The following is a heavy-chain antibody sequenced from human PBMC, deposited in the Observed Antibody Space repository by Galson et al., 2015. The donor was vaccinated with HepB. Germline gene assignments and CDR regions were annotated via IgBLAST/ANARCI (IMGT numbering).Heavy chain of an antibody. D-gene: IGHD2-15*01. CDR1: TFIFSTYS. Sequence: SLRLSCAASTFIFSTYSMNWVRQAPGKGLEWVSYISSSSTTIYYADSVKGRFTISRDNAKNSLYLQMNSLRAEDTAIYYCAKDSFARNGAFDAFDIWGQGAMVTVSS. J-gene: IGHJ3*02. CDR3: AKDSFARNGAFDAFDI. V-gene: IGHV3-48*04. CDR2: ISSSSTTI.